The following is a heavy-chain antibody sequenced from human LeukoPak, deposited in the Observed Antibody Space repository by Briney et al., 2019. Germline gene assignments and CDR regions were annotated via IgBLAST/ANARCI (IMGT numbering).Heavy chain of an antibody. Sequence: SETLSLTCTVPGGSINNYYWSWMRQPAGKGLEWIGRIYSSGSTNYNPSLKSRVTMSVDTPKNQFSLKLSSVTAADTAIYYCARSPRDSNWLDYWGQGTLVTVSS. D-gene: IGHD4-11*01. V-gene: IGHV4-4*07. J-gene: IGHJ4*02. CDR2: IYSSGST. CDR1: GGSINNYY. CDR3: ARSPRDSNWLDY.